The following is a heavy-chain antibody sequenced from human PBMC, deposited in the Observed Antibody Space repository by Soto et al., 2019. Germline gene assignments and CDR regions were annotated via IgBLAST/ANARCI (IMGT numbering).Heavy chain of an antibody. CDR1: GFTFSTYA. J-gene: IGHJ4*02. CDR2: ISNDGSNK. Sequence: PGGSLRLSCAASGFTFSTYAMHGVRQSPGKGLEWVAVISNDGSNKYYGDSVKGRFTISRDNSKNTLYLQMNSLRVEETAVYYCARGTSGVGDITPAYWGQGTLVTVSS. D-gene: IGHD1-26*01. CDR3: ARGTSGVGDITPAY. V-gene: IGHV3-30-3*01.